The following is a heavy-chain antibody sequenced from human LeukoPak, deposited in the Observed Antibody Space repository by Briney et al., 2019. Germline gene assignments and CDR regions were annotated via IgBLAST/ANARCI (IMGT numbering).Heavy chain of an antibody. CDR3: GRDGTAPGLYFDL. J-gene: IGHJ4*01. D-gene: IGHD6-13*01. CDR1: GFTFNDYC. Sequence: GGSLRLSCTASGFTFNDYCMTWVRQAPGKGLEWVANINQDGSDKQYVNPVRGRFAISRDNAKNSLYLQMSSLRAEDTAVYYCGRDGTAPGLYFDLWGQGTLVTVSS. V-gene: IGHV3-7*01. CDR2: INQDGSDK.